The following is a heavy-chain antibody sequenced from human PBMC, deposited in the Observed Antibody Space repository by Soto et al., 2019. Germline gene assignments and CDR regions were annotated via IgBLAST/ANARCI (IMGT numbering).Heavy chain of an antibody. J-gene: IGHJ6*02. CDR2: INAGSGNT. D-gene: IGHD3-3*01. CDR1: GYTFTSYA. V-gene: IGHV1-3*01. CDR3: ARASGYYPYGMDV. Sequence: GASVKVSCKASGYTFTSYAMHWVRQAPGQRLEWMGWINAGSGNTKYSQKFQGRVTMTRDTSASTAYMELSRLRSDDTAVYYCARASGYYPYGMDVWGQGTTVTVS.